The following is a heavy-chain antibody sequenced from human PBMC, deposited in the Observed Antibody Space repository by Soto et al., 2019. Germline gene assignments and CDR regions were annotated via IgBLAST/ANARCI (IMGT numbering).Heavy chain of an antibody. V-gene: IGHV3-23*01. CDR1: GFTFNDYA. CDR3: AKASGGSCSGGICYYFDY. CDR2: ISGSGDST. D-gene: IGHD2-15*01. Sequence: EVLLLESGGGLVQPGGSLRLSCVASGFTFNDYAMNWVRQAPGKGLEWVSTISGSGDSTYYADSVKGRFTFSRDNSKNTLWLQMNSLRAEDTAVYYCAKASGGSCSGGICYYFDYWGQGTLVTVSS. J-gene: IGHJ4*02.